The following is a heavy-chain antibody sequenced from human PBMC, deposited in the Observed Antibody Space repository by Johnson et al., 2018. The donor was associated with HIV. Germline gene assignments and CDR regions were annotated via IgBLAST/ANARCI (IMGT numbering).Heavy chain of an antibody. Sequence: VQLVESGGGLVQPGGSLRLSCAASGFSFSSYAMSWVRQAPGKGLEWVSAISGSGGSTYYADSVKGRFTISRDNSKNTLYLQRNSLRAEDTAVYYCASTSPPGLLAFQDAFDIWGQGTMVTVSS. D-gene: IGHD2-15*01. CDR1: GFSFSSYA. J-gene: IGHJ3*02. CDR3: ASTSPPGLLAFQDAFDI. CDR2: ISGSGGST. V-gene: IGHV3-23*04.